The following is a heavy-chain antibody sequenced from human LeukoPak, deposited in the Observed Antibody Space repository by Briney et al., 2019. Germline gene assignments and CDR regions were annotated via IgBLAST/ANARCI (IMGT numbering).Heavy chain of an antibody. V-gene: IGHV3-7*02. Sequence: PGGSLRLSCTVSEFTFSTPGMNWVRQAPGKGLEGVANLNPDGSVRRYVDSVKGIFSVSRDNGQNTGYPQNNSVRVDDTGVYFCLEWASPTPCWGTGTTVA. CDR2: LNPDGSVR. CDR1: EFTFSTPG. J-gene: IGHJ6*03. CDR3: LEWASPTPC. D-gene: IGHD3-3*01.